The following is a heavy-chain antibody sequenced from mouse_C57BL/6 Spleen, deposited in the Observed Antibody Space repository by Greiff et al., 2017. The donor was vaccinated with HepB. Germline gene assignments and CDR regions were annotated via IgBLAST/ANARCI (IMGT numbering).Heavy chain of an antibody. Sequence: VQLQQSGAELVRPGASVKLSCTASGFNIKDDYMHWVKQRPEQGLEWIGWIDPENGDTEYASKFQGKATITADTSSNTAYLQLSSLTYEDTAVYYCTPPRGNYFDYWGQGTTLTVSS. CDR2: IDPENGDT. D-gene: IGHD3-3*01. CDR1: GFNIKDDY. J-gene: IGHJ2*01. CDR3: TPPRGNYFDY. V-gene: IGHV14-4*01.